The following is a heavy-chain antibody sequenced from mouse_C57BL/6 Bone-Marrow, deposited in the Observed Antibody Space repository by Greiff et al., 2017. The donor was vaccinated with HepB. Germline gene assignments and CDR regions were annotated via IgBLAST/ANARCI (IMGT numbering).Heavy chain of an antibody. CDR1: GFSLTSYA. Sequence: VQLQQSGPGLVAPSQSLSITCTVSGFSLTSYAISWVRQPPGKGLEWLGVIWTGGGTNYNSALKSRLSISKDNSKSQVFLKMNSLQTDDTARYYCARNNPLPHYYGSSYGYYYAMDYWGQGTSVTVSS. V-gene: IGHV2-9-1*01. CDR3: ARNNPLPHYYGSSYGYYYAMDY. J-gene: IGHJ4*01. D-gene: IGHD1-1*01. CDR2: IWTGGGT.